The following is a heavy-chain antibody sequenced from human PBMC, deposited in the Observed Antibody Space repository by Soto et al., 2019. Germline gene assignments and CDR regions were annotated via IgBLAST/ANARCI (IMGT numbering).Heavy chain of an antibody. CDR3: VRDGSKTLRDWFDP. D-gene: IGHD4-17*01. CDR1: GGSISKFY. Sequence: QVQLQESGPGLVKPSETLSLTCSVSGGSISKFYWSWIRKTGGKGLEWMGRVYATGTTDYNPSLRSRIAMSVDIAKKTFSLRLTSVTAADTGVYYCVRDGSKTLRDWFDPWGQGIFVTVSS. CDR2: VYATGTT. J-gene: IGHJ5*02. V-gene: IGHV4-4*07.